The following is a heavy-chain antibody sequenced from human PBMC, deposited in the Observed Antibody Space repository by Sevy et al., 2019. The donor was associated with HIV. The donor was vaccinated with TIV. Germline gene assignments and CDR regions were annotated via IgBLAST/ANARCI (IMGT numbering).Heavy chain of an antibody. D-gene: IGHD2-2*01. CDR1: GFTFSSYE. CDR3: ARGCSSTSCYYY. CDR2: ISSSGTTI. J-gene: IGHJ4*02. Sequence: VGSLRLSCEASGFTFSSYEMNWVRQAPGKGLEWVSYISSSGTTIKYADSVKGRFTISRDNAKNSLYMQMNSLRAEDTAVYYCARGCSSTSCYYYWGQGTLVTVSS. V-gene: IGHV3-48*03.